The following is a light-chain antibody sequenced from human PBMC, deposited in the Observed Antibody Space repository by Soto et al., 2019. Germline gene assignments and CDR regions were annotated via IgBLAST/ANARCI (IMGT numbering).Light chain of an antibody. Sequence: DIQMTQSPSSLSASVGDRVTITCRASQNINNYLDWHQQRPGKAPRLLIYATSSLHSGAPPRFSGGGAGTDFTLTISTLQPEDFAPYYCQQSFNTPPITFGQGTRLE. V-gene: IGKV1-39*01. CDR3: QQSFNTPPIT. CDR1: QNINNY. CDR2: ATS. J-gene: IGKJ5*01.